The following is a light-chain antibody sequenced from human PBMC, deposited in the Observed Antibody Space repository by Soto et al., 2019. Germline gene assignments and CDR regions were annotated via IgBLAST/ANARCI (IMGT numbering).Light chain of an antibody. CDR3: ARWDDSLSGGV. Sequence: QSVLTQPPSASGTPGQRVTISCSGSSSNIGSNYVYWYQQLPGTAPKLLIYRNILRPSGVPDRFSGSKSGTSASLAISGLRSEDEADYYCARWDDSLSGGVFGGGTKVTVL. J-gene: IGLJ2*01. CDR2: RNI. CDR1: SSNIGSNY. V-gene: IGLV1-47*01.